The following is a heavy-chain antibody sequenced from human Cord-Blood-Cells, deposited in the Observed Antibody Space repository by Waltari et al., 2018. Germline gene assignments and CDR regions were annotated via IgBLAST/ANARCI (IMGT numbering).Heavy chain of an antibody. V-gene: IGHV3-53*01. Sequence: EVQLVESGGGLIQPGGSLRLSCVASGFHVSSNVLRAARQAPGKGLEWVSVIYSGGSTYYADSVKGRFTISRDNSKNTLYLQMNSLRAEDTAVYYCARASGSWVTGYFDLWGRGTLVTVSS. D-gene: IGHD2-21*02. CDR3: ARASGSWVTGYFDL. CDR2: IYSGGST. J-gene: IGHJ2*01. CDR1: GFHVSSNV.